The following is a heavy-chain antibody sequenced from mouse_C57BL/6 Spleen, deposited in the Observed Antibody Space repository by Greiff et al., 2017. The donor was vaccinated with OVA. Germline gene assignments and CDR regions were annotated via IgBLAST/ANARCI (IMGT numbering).Heavy chain of an antibody. J-gene: IGHJ4*01. Sequence: QVQLQQPDAELVKPGASVKISCKASGYTFTDHSIHWMKQRPEQGLEWIGYIYPRDGSTKYNEKFKGKATLTADKSSSTAYMQLNSLTSEDSAVYCCARSRDYYAMDYWGQGTSVTVSA. CDR3: ARSRDYYAMDY. V-gene: IGHV1-78*01. CDR2: IYPRDGST. CDR1: GYTFTDHS. D-gene: IGHD3-3*01.